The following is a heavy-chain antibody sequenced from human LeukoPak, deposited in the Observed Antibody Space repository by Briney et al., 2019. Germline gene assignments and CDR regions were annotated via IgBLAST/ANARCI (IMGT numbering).Heavy chain of an antibody. D-gene: IGHD3-10*01. Sequence: PGGSLRLSCAGFGFTFSNYAMSWVRQAPGKGLEWVAFIRYDGSNKYYADSVKGRFTISRDNSKNTLYLQMNSLRAEDTAVYYCAKDLRFGELGFGYWGQGTLVTVSS. V-gene: IGHV3-30*02. CDR1: GFTFSNYA. J-gene: IGHJ4*02. CDR3: AKDLRFGELGFGY. CDR2: IRYDGSNK.